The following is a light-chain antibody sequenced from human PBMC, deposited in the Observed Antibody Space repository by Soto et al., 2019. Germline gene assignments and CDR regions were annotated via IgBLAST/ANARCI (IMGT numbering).Light chain of an antibody. Sequence: EAVMTQSPATLSVSPGERPTLSCRASQSVSSTLAWYQQKPGQAPRLLIYDASTRATGIPARFSGSGSGTEFTLTISSLQSEDFAVYYCQQYNTWPLTFGPGTKVEIK. CDR1: QSVSST. V-gene: IGKV3-15*01. CDR3: QQYNTWPLT. CDR2: DAS. J-gene: IGKJ3*01.